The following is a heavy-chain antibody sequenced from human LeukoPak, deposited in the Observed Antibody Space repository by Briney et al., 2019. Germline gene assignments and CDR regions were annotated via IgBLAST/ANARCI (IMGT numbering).Heavy chain of an antibody. CDR1: GFTFSSYS. D-gene: IGHD6-13*01. Sequence: GGSLRLSCAASGFTFSSYSMNWVRQAPGKGLEWVSYISSSSSTIYYADSVKGRFTISRDNAKNSLYLQMNSLRAEDTAVYYCARDGWIVAAVGDYWGQGTLVTVSS. CDR3: ARDGWIVAAVGDY. J-gene: IGHJ4*02. V-gene: IGHV3-48*04. CDR2: ISSSSSTI.